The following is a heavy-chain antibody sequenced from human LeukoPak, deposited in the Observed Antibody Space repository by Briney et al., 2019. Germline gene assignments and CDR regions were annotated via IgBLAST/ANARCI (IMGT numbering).Heavy chain of an antibody. Sequence: PGRSLRLSCAASGFTFSSYGMHWVRQAPGKGLEWVAVIWYDGSNKYYADSVKGRFTISRDNSKNTLYLQMNSLRAEDTAVYYCAKGASWGWFGELLYIWGQGTLVTVSS. CDR2: IWYDGSNK. J-gene: IGHJ4*02. CDR3: AKGASWGWFGELLYI. CDR1: GFTFSSYG. D-gene: IGHD3-10*01. V-gene: IGHV3-33*06.